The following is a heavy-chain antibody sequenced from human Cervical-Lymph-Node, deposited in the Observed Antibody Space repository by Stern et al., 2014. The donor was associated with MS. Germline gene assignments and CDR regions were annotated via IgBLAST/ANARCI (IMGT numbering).Heavy chain of an antibody. CDR3: ARHCGFRPGCIDY. CDR2: NFPGYSDT. J-gene: IGHJ4*02. V-gene: IGHV5-51*01. D-gene: IGHD2-21*01. Sequence: EVQLLQSGAEVKKPGESLKISCKGSGYSFTSYWMGWVRQMPGKGLAWMGINFPGYSDTRYSPSFQGQGTISADMSHRPPHLHRRSLKASDTSMYYCARHCGFRPGCIDYWGQGTLVTVSS. CDR1: GYSFTSYW.